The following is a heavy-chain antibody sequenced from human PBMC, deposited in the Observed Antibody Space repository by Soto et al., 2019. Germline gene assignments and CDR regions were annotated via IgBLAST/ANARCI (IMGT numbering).Heavy chain of an antibody. V-gene: IGHV4-4*02. CDR3: ARNLYGGYDFDF. D-gene: IGHD5-12*01. CDR1: SGSITSSNW. J-gene: IGHJ4*02. CDR2: VSHSGST. Sequence: QVQLQEPGPGLVRPSGTLSLTCAVSSGSITSSNWWSWVRQPPGKGLEWIGEVSHSGSTNYIPSLKSRVTISVVKSRNQFSLRLNSVTAAETAVYYCARNLYGGYDFDFWGQGTLVTVSS.